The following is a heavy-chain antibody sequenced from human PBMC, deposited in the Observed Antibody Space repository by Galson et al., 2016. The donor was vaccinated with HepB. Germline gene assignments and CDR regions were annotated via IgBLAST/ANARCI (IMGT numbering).Heavy chain of an antibody. CDR2: ITETGSFA. CDR1: GFNLSSSA. J-gene: IGHJ6*04. D-gene: IGHD5-18*01. V-gene: IGHV3-23*01. CDR3: GRDHPAMTDSYPDHVDI. Sequence: SLRLSCAASGFNLSSSALTWVRQAPGRGLEWVSAITETGSFAYYADSVRGRFTLSRDTSKNTVYLQMNYLRADDTALYDWGRDHPAMTDSYPDHVDIGGKGTAVTVSS.